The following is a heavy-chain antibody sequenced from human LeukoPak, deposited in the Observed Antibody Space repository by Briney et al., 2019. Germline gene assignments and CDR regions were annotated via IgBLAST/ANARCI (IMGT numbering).Heavy chain of an antibody. D-gene: IGHD2-8*01. CDR1: GGTFSSYA. CDR2: IIPIFGTA. V-gene: IGHV1-69*06. Sequence: SVKVSCKAPGGTFSSYAISWVRQAPGQGLEWMGRIIPIFGTANYAQKFQGRVTITADKSTSTAYMELSSLRSEDTAVYYCARDWSRGYCTNGVCYAGRGFDYWGQGTLVTVSS. CDR3: ARDWSRGYCTNGVCYAGRGFDY. J-gene: IGHJ4*02.